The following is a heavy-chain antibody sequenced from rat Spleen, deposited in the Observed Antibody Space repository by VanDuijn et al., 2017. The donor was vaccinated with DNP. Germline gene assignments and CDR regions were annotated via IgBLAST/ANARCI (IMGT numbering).Heavy chain of an antibody. J-gene: IGHJ2*01. CDR1: DYSITNNY. CDR2: INYSGRN. CDR3: ARWTRYFNY. D-gene: IGHD1-7*01. V-gene: IGHV3-1*01. Sequence: EVQLQESGSGLVKPSQSLSLTCSVTDYSITNNYWGWIRKFPGNKMEWLGHINYSGRNSYNPSLKSRISITRDTSNNHFFLHLNSVTTEGTATYYCARWTRYFNYWGQGVMVKVSS.